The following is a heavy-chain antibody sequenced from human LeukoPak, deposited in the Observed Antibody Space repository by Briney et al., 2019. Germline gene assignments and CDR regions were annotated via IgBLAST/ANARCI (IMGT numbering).Heavy chain of an antibody. J-gene: IGHJ4*02. V-gene: IGHV1-69*13. CDR1: GYTFTSYY. CDR3: AGAEWELRREFDY. CDR2: IIPIFGTA. Sequence: SVKVSCKASGYTFTSYYMHWVRQATGQGLEWMGGIIPIFGTANYAQKFQGRVTITADESTSTAYMGLSSLRSEDTAVYYCAGAEWELRREFDYWGQGTLVTVSS. D-gene: IGHD1-26*01.